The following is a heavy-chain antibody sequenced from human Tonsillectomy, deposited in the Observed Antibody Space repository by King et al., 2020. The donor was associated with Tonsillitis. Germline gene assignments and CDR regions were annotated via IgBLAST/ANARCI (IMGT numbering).Heavy chain of an antibody. CDR1: GGTFSSYA. CDR3: ARAKEHDGIAPLGY. J-gene: IGHJ4*02. V-gene: IGHV1-69*01. CDR2: IIPIFGTA. Sequence: VQLVESGAEVKKPGSSVKVSCKASGGTFSSYAISWVRQAPGKGLEWMGGIIPIFGTAIYAQKFQGRVTITADESTSTAYVELSSLRSEDTAVYYCARAKEHDGIAPLGYWGQGTLVTVSS. D-gene: IGHD6-6*01.